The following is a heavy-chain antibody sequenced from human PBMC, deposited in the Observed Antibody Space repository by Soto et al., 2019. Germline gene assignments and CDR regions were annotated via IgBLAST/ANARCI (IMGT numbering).Heavy chain of an antibody. CDR1: GYTFTNYG. CDR2: INAGNGNT. V-gene: IGHV1-3*01. CDR3: ARDPNDSSAYYHHYYYGMDV. D-gene: IGHD3-22*01. Sequence: GASVKVSCKASGYTFTNYGIHWVRQAPGQRLEWTGWINAGNGNTKYSEKFQGRVTITRDTSASTAYLELSSLRSEDTAVYYCARDPNDSSAYYHHYYYGMDVWGQGPTVPVSS. J-gene: IGHJ6*02.